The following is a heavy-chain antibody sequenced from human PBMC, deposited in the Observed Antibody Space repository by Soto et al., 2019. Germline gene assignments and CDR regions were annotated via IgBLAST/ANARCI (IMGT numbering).Heavy chain of an antibody. V-gene: IGHV4-34*01. CDR3: ARYCSGGSCYGFDY. Sequence: ASETLSLTCAVYGGSFSGYYWSWIRQPPGKGLEWIGEINHSGSTNYNPSLKSRVTISVDTSKNQFSLKLNSVTAADTAVYYCARYCSGGSCYGFDYWGQGTLVTVSS. J-gene: IGHJ4*02. CDR2: INHSGST. CDR1: GGSFSGYY. D-gene: IGHD2-15*01.